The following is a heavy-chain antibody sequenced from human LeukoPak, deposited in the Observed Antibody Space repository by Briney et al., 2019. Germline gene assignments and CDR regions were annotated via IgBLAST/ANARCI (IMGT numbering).Heavy chain of an antibody. CDR3: ARVSHHPYYYDSSGYYP. Sequence: GGSLRLSCAASGFTFSSYAMSWVRQAPGKGLEWVSAISGSGGSTYYADSVKGRFTISRDNSKNTLYLQMNSLRAEDTAVYYCARVSHHPYYYDSSGYYPWGQGTLVTVSS. J-gene: IGHJ5*02. D-gene: IGHD3-22*01. V-gene: IGHV3-23*01. CDR2: ISGSGGST. CDR1: GFTFSSYA.